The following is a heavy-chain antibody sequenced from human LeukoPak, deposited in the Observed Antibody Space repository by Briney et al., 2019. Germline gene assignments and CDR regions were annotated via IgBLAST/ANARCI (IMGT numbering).Heavy chain of an antibody. Sequence: GGSLRLSCAASGFTFSSYAMSRVRQAPGKGLEWVSAISGSGGSTYYADSVKGRFTISRDNSKNTLYLQMNSLRAEDTAVYYCAKDPTMIVVVIGDYWGQGTLVTVSS. CDR2: ISGSGGST. CDR3: AKDPTMIVVVIGDY. J-gene: IGHJ4*02. D-gene: IGHD3-22*01. V-gene: IGHV3-23*01. CDR1: GFTFSSYA.